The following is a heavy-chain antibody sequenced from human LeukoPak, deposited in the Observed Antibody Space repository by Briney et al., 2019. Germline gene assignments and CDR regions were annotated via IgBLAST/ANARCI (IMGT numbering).Heavy chain of an antibody. CDR3: ARDRGALRFLEWLFDY. CDR2: INTDGSST. J-gene: IGHJ4*02. CDR1: GFTFSNYW. Sequence: GGSLRLSCAASGFTFSNYWMHWVRQAPGKGLVWVSRINTDGSSTGYADSVKGRFTISRDNAKNSLYLQMNSLRDEDTAVYYCARDRGALRFLEWLFDYWGQGTLVTVSS. D-gene: IGHD3-3*01. V-gene: IGHV3-74*01.